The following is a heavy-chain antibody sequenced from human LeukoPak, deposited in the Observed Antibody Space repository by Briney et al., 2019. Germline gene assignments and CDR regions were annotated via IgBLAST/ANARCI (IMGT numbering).Heavy chain of an antibody. CDR3: AKDLRRRYYFGSGSRGGTFDI. Sequence: GGSLRLSCAASGFTFSSYAMSWVRQAAGKGLEWVSTISGSGSGTYYADSVKGRFTLSRDHSMNTLYLQMNSLRAEDTAVYYCAKDLRRRYYFGSGSRGGTFDIWGQGTMVTVSS. CDR2: ISGSGSGT. V-gene: IGHV3-23*01. J-gene: IGHJ3*02. CDR1: GFTFSSYA. D-gene: IGHD3-10*01.